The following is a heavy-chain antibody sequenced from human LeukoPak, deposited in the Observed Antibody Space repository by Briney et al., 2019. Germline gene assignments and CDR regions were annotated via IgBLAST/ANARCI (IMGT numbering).Heavy chain of an antibody. CDR1: GYTFTSYA. CDR3: ARQGSGWYVVFDY. CDR2: INAGNGNT. V-gene: IGHV1-3*03. Sequence: ASVKVSCKASGYTFTSYAMHWVRQAPGQRLEWMGWINAGNGNTKYSQEFQGRVTITRDTSASTAYMELSSLRSEDMAVYYCARQGSGWYVVFDYWGQGTLVTVFS. J-gene: IGHJ4*02. D-gene: IGHD6-19*01.